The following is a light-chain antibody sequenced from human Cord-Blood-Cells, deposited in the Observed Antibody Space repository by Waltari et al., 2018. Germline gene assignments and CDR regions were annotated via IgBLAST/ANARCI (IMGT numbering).Light chain of an antibody. CDR1: SSDVGVYNY. Sequence: QSALTQPASVSGSPGQSITISCTGPSSDVGVYNYVSWYQQHPGKAPKLMIYDVSNRPSGVSNRFSGSKSGNTASLTISGLQAEDEADYYCSSYTSSSTRVFGGGTKLTVL. V-gene: IGLV2-14*03. CDR3: SSYTSSSTRV. CDR2: DVS. J-gene: IGLJ3*02.